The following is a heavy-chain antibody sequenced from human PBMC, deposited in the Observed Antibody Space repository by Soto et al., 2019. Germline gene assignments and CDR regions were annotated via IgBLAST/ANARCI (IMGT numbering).Heavy chain of an antibody. CDR3: ARDLFVEKTTIN. CDR1: GFSVSTSH. CDR2: IYSDGRT. J-gene: IGHJ4*02. D-gene: IGHD4-4*01. V-gene: IGHV3-66*01. Sequence: GGSLRLSCAAAGFSVSTSHISWVRQAPGAGLEWVSVIYSDGRTYYADSVKGSFTISKDDSKNTVYLQMNSLRAEDTAVYYCARDLFVEKTTINWGQGTLVTVSS.